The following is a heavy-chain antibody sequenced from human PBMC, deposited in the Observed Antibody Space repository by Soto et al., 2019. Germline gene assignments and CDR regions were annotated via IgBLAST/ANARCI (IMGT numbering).Heavy chain of an antibody. J-gene: IGHJ5*02. V-gene: IGHV3-23*01. CDR3: AKDYYGSGAINWFDP. CDR2: ISGSGGST. Sequence: EVQLLESGGGLVQPGGSVRLSCAASGFTFSSYAMSWVRQAPGKGLEWVSAISGSGGSTYYADSVKGRFTISRDNSKNTLYLQMNSLRAEDTAVYYCAKDYYGSGAINWFDPWGQGTLVTVSS. D-gene: IGHD3-10*01. CDR1: GFTFSSYA.